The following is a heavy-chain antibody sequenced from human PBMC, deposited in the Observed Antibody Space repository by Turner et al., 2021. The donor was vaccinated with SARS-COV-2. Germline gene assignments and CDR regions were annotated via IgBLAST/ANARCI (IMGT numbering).Heavy chain of an antibody. D-gene: IGHD1-1*01. V-gene: IGHV4-59*08. Sequence: QVQLQESGPGLVRRSETLSLTCTVSGGSISSKSWSWIRQSPGRGLEWIGYFYKIGSIDYNPTLRSRVTISVDTSKNQLSLNLISMTAADTAVYYCARHQGSTSGYDHGMNVWGQGTAVIVSS. J-gene: IGHJ6*02. CDR3: ARHQGSTSGYDHGMNV. CDR2: FYKIGSI. CDR1: GGSISSKS.